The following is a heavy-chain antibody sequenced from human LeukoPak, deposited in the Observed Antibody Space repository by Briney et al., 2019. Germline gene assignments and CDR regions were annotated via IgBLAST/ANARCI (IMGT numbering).Heavy chain of an antibody. Sequence: PSETLSLTCTVSGGSISCGNYYWSWIRQPAGKGLEWIGRIYTSGSTNYNHSLKSRVTISVDTSKNQFSLKLSSVTAPDTPVYYCARDNNWEYQLLRVFDIWGQGTMVTVSS. V-gene: IGHV4-61*02. CDR3: ARDNNWEYQLLRVFDI. CDR1: GGSISCGNYY. J-gene: IGHJ3*02. D-gene: IGHD2-2*01. CDR2: IYTSGST.